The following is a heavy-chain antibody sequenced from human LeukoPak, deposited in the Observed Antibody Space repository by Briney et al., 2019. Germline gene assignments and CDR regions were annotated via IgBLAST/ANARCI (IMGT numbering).Heavy chain of an antibody. D-gene: IGHD3-22*01. J-gene: IGHJ4*02. V-gene: IGHV4-4*02. CDR1: GGSISSSNW. Sequence: SETLSLTCAVSGGSISSSNWWSWVRQPPGKGLEWIGEIYHSGSTNYNPSLKSRVTMSVDKSKNQFSLKLSSVTAADTAMYYCARASYDSSGYYFLWGQGTLATVSS. CDR2: IYHSGST. CDR3: ARASYDSSGYYFL.